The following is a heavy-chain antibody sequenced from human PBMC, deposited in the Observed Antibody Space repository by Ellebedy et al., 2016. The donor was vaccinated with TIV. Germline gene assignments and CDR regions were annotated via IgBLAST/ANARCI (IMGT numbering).Heavy chain of an antibody. CDR3: ARRGSYGDYAVQVNSWFDT. CDR1: GFSFRSYW. J-gene: IGHJ5*02. D-gene: IGHD4-17*01. CDR2: LSQEGDEV. Sequence: GESLKISCAASGFSFRSYWMTWVRQAPGKGLEWVAKLSQEGDEVFYVASVKGRFTVSRDNAKNSLILQMNSLRVEDTAVYYCARRGSYGDYAVQVNSWFDTWGQGTLVTVSS. V-gene: IGHV3-7*01.